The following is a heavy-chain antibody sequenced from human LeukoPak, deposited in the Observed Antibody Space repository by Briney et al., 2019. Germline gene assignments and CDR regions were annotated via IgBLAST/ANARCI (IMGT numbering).Heavy chain of an antibody. CDR1: GFTFSIYG. CDR3: ARVSPEIVVVTGTGAPDY. Sequence: SGGSLRLSCAASGFTFSIYGMHWVRQAPGKGLEWVAVIWYDGSKKYYADSVKGRFTISRDNSKNTVYLQMNSLRAEDTAVYYCARVSPEIVVVTGTGAPDYWGQGTLVTVSS. J-gene: IGHJ4*02. D-gene: IGHD2-21*02. V-gene: IGHV3-33*01. CDR2: IWYDGSKK.